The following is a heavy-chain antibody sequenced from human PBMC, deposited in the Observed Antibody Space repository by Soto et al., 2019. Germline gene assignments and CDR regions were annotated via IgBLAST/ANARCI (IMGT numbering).Heavy chain of an antibody. CDR2: ISYDGSNT. CDR3: AKAQDSGYYIRTEFDY. D-gene: IGHD5-12*01. J-gene: IGHJ4*02. CDR1: GFTFSRYG. V-gene: IGHV3-30*18. Sequence: QVQLVESGGGVVQPGTSLRLSCTAFGFTFSRYGMHWVRQAPGKRLEWVAVISYDGSNTYYADSVKGRFTISRDDSKNTLDLQMSSLRAEDTAVYYCAKAQDSGYYIRTEFDYWGQGTLVTVSS.